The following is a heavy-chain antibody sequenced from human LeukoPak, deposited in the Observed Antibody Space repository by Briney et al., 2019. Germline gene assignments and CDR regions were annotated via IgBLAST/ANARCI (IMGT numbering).Heavy chain of an antibody. D-gene: IGHD6-19*01. CDR3: ARDLGSYTSGWYMGFDY. Sequence: HSGGSLRLSCVASGLTFSTYSMNWVRQAPGKGLEWVSYISGISNTIYYADSVKGRFTISRDNAKNSLYLQVNSLRAEDTAIYYCARDLGSYTSGWYMGFDYWGQGTLVTVSS. CDR1: GLTFSTYS. V-gene: IGHV3-48*01. J-gene: IGHJ4*02. CDR2: ISGISNTI.